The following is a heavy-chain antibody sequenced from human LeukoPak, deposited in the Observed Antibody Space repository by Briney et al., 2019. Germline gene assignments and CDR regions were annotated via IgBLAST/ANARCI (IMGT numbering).Heavy chain of an antibody. CDR1: GYTFTSYG. CDR3: ARGIFAGNLDY. J-gene: IGHJ4*02. CDR2: ISAYNGNT. V-gene: IGHV1-18*01. Sequence: GASVTVSFTASGYTFTSYGISWVRQAPGQGLEWMGWISAYNGNTNYAQKLQGRVTMTTDTSTSTAYMELRSLRSDDTAVYYCARGIFAGNLDYWGQGTLVTVSS. D-gene: IGHD2/OR15-2a*01.